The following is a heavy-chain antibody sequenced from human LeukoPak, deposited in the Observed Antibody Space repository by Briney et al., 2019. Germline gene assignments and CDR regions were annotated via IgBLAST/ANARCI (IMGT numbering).Heavy chain of an antibody. CDR1: GGTFSSYA. Sequence: SVTVSCKASGGTFSSYAISWVRQAPGQGLEWMGGIIPIFGTANYAQKFQGRVTITADESTSTAYMELSSLRSEDTAVYYCATAVETRYGMDVWGQGTTVTVSS. D-gene: IGHD3-3*01. CDR3: ATAVETRYGMDV. J-gene: IGHJ6*02. V-gene: IGHV1-69*13. CDR2: IIPIFGTA.